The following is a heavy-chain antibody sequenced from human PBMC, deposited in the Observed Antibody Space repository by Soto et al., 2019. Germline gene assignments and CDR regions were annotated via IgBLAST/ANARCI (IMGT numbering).Heavy chain of an antibody. CDR1: GGPISSYY. D-gene: IGHD6-13*01. J-gene: IGHJ4*02. CDR3: ARLYSSSWYLDY. V-gene: IGHV4-59*01. Sequence: SSETLSLTCTVSGGPISSYYWSWIRQPPGKGLEWIGYIYYSGSTNYNPSLKSRVTISVDTSKNQFSLKLSSVTAADTAVYYCARLYSSSWYLDYWGQGTLVTVSS. CDR2: IYYSGST.